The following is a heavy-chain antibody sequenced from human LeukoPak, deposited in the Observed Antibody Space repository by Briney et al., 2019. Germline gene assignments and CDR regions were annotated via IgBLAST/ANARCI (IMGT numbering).Heavy chain of an antibody. D-gene: IGHD1-1*01. CDR3: ARDGVRGTTGAFDI. J-gene: IGHJ3*02. CDR2: INPNSGGT. CDR1: GYTFTGYY. V-gene: IGHV1-2*02. Sequence: ASVKVSCTASGYTFTGYYMHWVRQAPGQGLEWMGWINPNSGGTNYAQKFQGRVTMTRDTSISTAYMELSRLRSDDTAVYYCARDGVRGTTGAFDIWGQGTMVTVSS.